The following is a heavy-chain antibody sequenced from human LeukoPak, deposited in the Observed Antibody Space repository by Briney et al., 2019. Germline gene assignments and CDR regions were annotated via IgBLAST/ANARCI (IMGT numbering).Heavy chain of an antibody. CDR2: ISGSGGST. Sequence: PGGSLRLSCAASGFTFSSYAMSWVRQAPGKGLEWVSAISGSGGSTYYADSVKGRFTISRDNSKNTLYLQMNSLRAEDTAVYYCAKDRLASWEQLAPFGYWGQGTLVTVSS. CDR3: AKDRLASWEQLAPFGY. D-gene: IGHD6-6*01. V-gene: IGHV3-23*01. J-gene: IGHJ4*02. CDR1: GFTFSSYA.